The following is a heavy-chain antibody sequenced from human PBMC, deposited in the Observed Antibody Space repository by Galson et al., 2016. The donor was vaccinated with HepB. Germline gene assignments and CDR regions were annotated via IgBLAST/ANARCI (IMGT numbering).Heavy chain of an antibody. CDR1: GGSVSSGSYY. J-gene: IGHJ4*02. CDR2: IYYTGST. V-gene: IGHV4-61*01. CDR3: ARLSYYANSGYVY. Sequence: SETLSLTCSVSGGSVSSGSYYWTWIRQPPGRGLEWIGYIYYTGSTDYNPSLKSRVTISVDKSKIQFSLNLRSVTAADTAVYYCARLSYYANSGYVYWGQGTLVTVSS. D-gene: IGHD3-22*01.